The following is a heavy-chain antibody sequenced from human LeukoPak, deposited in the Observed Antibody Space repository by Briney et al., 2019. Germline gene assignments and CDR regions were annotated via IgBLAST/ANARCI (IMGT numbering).Heavy chain of an antibody. D-gene: IGHD6-19*01. CDR1: GYTFTVYY. J-gene: IGHJ3*02. Sequence: ASAKVSCKASGYTFTVYYMHWVRQAPGQGLEWMGWINPNSGGTNYAQKFQGRVTMTRDTSISTAYMELSRLRSDDTAVYYCARDQLEQWLRNDAFDIWGQGTMVTVSS. V-gene: IGHV1-2*02. CDR2: INPNSGGT. CDR3: ARDQLEQWLRNDAFDI.